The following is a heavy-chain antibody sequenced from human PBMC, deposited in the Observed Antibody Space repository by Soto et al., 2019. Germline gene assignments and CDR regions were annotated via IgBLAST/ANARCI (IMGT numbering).Heavy chain of an antibody. J-gene: IGHJ4*02. Sequence: SETLSLTCTVSGGSISSYYWSWIRQPPGKGLEWIGYIYYSGSTNYNPSLKSRVTISVDTSKNQFSLKLSSVTAADTAVYYCARHGSSCYIDYWGQGTLVTVSS. CDR3: ARHGSSCYIDY. D-gene: IGHD2-15*01. CDR1: GGSISSYY. V-gene: IGHV4-59*08. CDR2: IYYSGST.